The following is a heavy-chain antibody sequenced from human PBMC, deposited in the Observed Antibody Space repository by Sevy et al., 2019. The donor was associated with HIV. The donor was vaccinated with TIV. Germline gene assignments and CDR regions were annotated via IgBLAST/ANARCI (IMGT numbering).Heavy chain of an antibody. CDR1: GFTFSSYA. J-gene: IGHJ4*02. CDR3: AKDSASMIVVVIDY. CDR2: ISGSGGST. Sequence: GGSLRLSCAASGFTFSSYAMSWVRQAPGKGLEWVSGISGSGGSTYYADSVKGRFTVSRDNSKNTLYLQMNSLRDEDTAVYYWAKDSASMIVVVIDYWGQGTLVTVSS. V-gene: IGHV3-23*01. D-gene: IGHD3-22*01.